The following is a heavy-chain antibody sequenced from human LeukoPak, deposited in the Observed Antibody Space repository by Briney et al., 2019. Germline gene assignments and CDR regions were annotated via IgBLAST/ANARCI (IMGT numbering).Heavy chain of an antibody. V-gene: IGHV1-46*01. CDR2: INPSGGST. J-gene: IGHJ6*03. Sequence: ASVKVFCKASGYTFTSYYMHWVRQAPGQGLEWMGIINPSGGSTSYAQKFQGRVTMTRDMSTSTVYMELSSLRSEDTAVYYCARQQRPELYYYYYYMDVWGKGTTVTVSS. CDR1: GYTFTSYY. CDR3: ARQQRPELYYYYYYMDV. D-gene: IGHD1-14*01.